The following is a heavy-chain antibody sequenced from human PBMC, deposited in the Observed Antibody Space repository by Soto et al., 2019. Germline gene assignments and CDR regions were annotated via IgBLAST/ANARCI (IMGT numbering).Heavy chain of an antibody. D-gene: IGHD2-8*01. V-gene: IGHV4-4*02. CDR1: GVSIGSPNW. Sequence: QLHLQESGPGLVTPSGTLSLTCAVSGVSIGSPNWWTWVRQAPGKGLEWIGEMWPSGGTTYNPSLRNRVTISVDNSKSHLSLTLTSVTAADTAIYYCARCLHCSNGGRFDPWGQGALVTVSS. CDR3: ARCLHCSNGGRFDP. CDR2: MWPSGGT. J-gene: IGHJ5*02.